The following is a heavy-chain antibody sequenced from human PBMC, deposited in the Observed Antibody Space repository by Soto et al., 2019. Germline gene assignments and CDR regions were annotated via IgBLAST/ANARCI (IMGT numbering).Heavy chain of an antibody. D-gene: IGHD6-13*01. CDR1: GFTFSSYS. CDR3: ARDPGQQLGDSNWFDP. J-gene: IGHJ5*02. CDR2: ISSSSSTI. Sequence: EVQLVESGGGLVQPGGSLRLSCAASGFTFSSYSMNWVRQAPGKGLEWVSYISSSSSTIYYADSVKGRFTISRDNAKNSLYLKMNSLRDEDTAGYYCARDPGQQLGDSNWFDPWGKGTLVTVS. V-gene: IGHV3-48*02.